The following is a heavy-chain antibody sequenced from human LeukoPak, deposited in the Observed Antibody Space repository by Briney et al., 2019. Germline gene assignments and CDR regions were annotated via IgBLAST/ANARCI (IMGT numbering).Heavy chain of an antibody. CDR2: ISSSSSTI. CDR3: ARAQTN. Sequence: GGSLRLSCAASGFTFSSNPMNWVRQAPGKGLEWVSYISSSSSTIYYADSVKGRFTVSRDNAKNSPYLQMNSLRAEDTAVYYCARAQTNWGQGTLVTVSS. CDR1: GFTFSSNP. J-gene: IGHJ4*02. D-gene: IGHD4-11*01. V-gene: IGHV3-48*01.